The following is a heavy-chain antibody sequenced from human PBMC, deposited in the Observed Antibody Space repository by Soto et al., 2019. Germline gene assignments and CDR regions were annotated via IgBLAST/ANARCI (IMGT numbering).Heavy chain of an antibody. CDR3: ARYRSRAP. D-gene: IGHD3-16*02. J-gene: IGHJ5*02. Sequence: EVQLVDSGGGVVQPGRPLRLSCADSGFILRNYWMSWFRQAPGMGLQGVASIKEDGSEKYYEDPLKGRFTISRENAKNALYLQKNSLRAKDTAVYYCARYRSRAPGGQGILVTVSS. V-gene: IGHV3-7*03. CDR2: IKEDGSEK. CDR1: GFILRNYW.